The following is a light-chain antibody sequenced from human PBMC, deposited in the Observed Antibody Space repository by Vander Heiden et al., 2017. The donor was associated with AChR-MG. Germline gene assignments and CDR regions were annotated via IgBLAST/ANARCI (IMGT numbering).Light chain of an antibody. J-gene: IGLJ2*01. V-gene: IGLV2-14*01. CDR3: SSYTSSSTLLV. CDR1: SSDVGGYNY. Sequence: QSALTQPASVSGSPGQSLTISCTGTSSDVGGYNYVSWYQQHPGKAPKRMIYDVSKRPSGVSNRFSGSKSGNTASLTISGLQAEDEADYYCSSYTSSSTLLVFGGGTKLTVL. CDR2: DVS.